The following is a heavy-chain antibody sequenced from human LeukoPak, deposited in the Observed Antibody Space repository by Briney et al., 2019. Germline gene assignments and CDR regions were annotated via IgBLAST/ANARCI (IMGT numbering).Heavy chain of an antibody. D-gene: IGHD5-18*01. Sequence: PGGSLRLSCAASGFTFSTYGMHWVRQAPGKGLDWVAFIRYDGSEGYYADSVKGRFTISRDNAKNSLYLQMNSLRAEDTAVYYCARDGFEVGSYGYDVDYWGQGTLVTVSS. J-gene: IGHJ4*02. CDR1: GFTFSTYG. V-gene: IGHV3-30*02. CDR3: ARDGFEVGSYGYDVDY. CDR2: IRYDGSEG.